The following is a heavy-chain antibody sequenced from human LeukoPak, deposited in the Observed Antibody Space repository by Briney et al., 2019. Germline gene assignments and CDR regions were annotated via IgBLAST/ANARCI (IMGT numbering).Heavy chain of an antibody. J-gene: IGHJ6*02. CDR1: GFTFSSYS. CDR2: ISSSSSYI. V-gene: IGHV3-21*01. CDR3: TTGLSLAATYYYNGMDV. D-gene: IGHD3-16*01. Sequence: GGSLRLSCAASGFTFSSYSMNWVRQAPGKGLEWVSSISSSSSYIYYADSVKGRFTISRDNAKNSLYLQMNSLRAEDTAVYYCTTGLSLAATYYYNGMDVWGQGTTVTVSS.